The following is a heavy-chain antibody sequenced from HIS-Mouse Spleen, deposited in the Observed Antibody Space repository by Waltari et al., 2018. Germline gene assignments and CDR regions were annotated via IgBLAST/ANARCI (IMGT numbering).Heavy chain of an antibody. V-gene: IGHV3-30-3*01. CDR2: RSYDGSNK. D-gene: IGHD3-10*01. CDR3: ARVTGGGY. Sequence: QVQLVESGGGVVQPGRSLRLSCAASGFTFSSYAMHWVRQAPGKGLEWVSVRSYDGSNKYYADSVKGRFTSSRDNSKNTLYLQMNSLRAEDTAVYYCARVTGGGYWGQGTLVTVSS. CDR1: GFTFSSYA. J-gene: IGHJ4*02.